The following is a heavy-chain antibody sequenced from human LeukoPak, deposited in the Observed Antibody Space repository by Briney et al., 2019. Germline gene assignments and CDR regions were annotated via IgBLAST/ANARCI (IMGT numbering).Heavy chain of an antibody. V-gene: IGHV4-59*01. D-gene: IGHD3-22*01. CDR2: VYYNGDI. CDR3: VTTWYFDSRGYLFED. J-gene: IGHJ4*01. Sequence: PSQTLSLTCSVSGVPISTCYWSWLRQSPGKGLEWIAYVYYNGDIMYNPSLTSRVTISLDTSKNQVSLSVTSVTAADTAVYFCVTTWYFDSRGYLFEDRGHGTLVTVSS. CDR1: GVPISTCY.